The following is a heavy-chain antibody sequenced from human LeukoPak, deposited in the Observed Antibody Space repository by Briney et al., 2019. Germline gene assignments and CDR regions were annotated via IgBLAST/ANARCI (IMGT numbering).Heavy chain of an antibody. D-gene: IGHD3-22*01. CDR1: GGTFSSYA. J-gene: IGHJ4*02. CDR2: IIPIFGTA. Sequence: SVKVPCKASGGTFSSYAISWVRQAPGQGLEWMGGIIPIFGTANYAQKFQGRVTITADESTSTAYMELSSLRSEDTAVYYCARDYYDSSGYGNLDYWGQGTLVTVSS. CDR3: ARDYYDSSGYGNLDY. V-gene: IGHV1-69*13.